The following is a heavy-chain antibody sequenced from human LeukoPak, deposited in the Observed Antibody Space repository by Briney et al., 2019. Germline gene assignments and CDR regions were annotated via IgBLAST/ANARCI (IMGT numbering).Heavy chain of an antibody. D-gene: IGHD3-10*01. V-gene: IGHV4-34*01. CDR3: ARPQLRVGAFDI. J-gene: IGHJ3*02. Sequence: SETLSLTCAVYGGSFSGYYWSWIRQPPGKGLEWIGEINHSGSTNYNPSLESRVTISVDTSKNQFSLNLSSVTAADTAVYYCARPQLRVGAFDIWGQGTMVTVSS. CDR1: GGSFSGYY. CDR2: INHSGST.